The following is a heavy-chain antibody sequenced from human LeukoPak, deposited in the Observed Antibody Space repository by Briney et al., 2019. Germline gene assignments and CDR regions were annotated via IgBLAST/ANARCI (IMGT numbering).Heavy chain of an antibody. D-gene: IGHD3-10*01. V-gene: IGHV3-23*01. CDR3: AKANSLWFGELSSY. J-gene: IGHJ4*02. CDR1: GFTFSSYA. CDR2: ISGSGGST. Sequence: PGGSLRLSCAASGFTFSSYAMSWVRQAPGKGLEWVSAISGSGGSTYYADSVKGRFTIFRDNSKNTLYLQMNSLRAEDTAVYYCAKANSLWFGELSSYWGQGTLVTVSS.